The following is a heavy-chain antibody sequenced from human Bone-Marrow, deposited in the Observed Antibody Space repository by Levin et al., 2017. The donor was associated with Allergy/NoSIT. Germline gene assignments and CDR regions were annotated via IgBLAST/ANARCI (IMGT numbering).Heavy chain of an antibody. V-gene: IGHV2-70*11. D-gene: IGHD1-1*01. CDR3: ARIQVTTYYGMDV. CDR2: IDWDDDK. J-gene: IGHJ6*02. Sequence: QTLSLTCTFSGFSLSTSGMCVSWIRQPPGKALEWLARIDWDDDKYYSTSLKTRLTISKDTSKNQVVLTMTNMDPVDTATYYCARIQVTTYYGMDVWGQGTTVTVSS. CDR1: GFSLSTSGMC.